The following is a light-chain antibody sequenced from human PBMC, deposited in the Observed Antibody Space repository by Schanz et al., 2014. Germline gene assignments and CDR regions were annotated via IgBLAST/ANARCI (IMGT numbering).Light chain of an antibody. CDR1: SSNIGSNT. CDR2: SNN. Sequence: QSVLTQPPSASGTPGQRVTISCSGSSSNIGSNTVNWYQQLPGTAPKLLIYSNNQRPSGVPDRFSGSKSGTSASLAISGLQSEDEADYYCSSYVGSNNWVFGGGTKLTVL. V-gene: IGLV1-44*01. CDR3: SSYVGSNNWV. J-gene: IGLJ3*02.